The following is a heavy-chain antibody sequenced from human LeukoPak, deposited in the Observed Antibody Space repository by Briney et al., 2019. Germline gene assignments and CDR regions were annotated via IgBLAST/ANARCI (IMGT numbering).Heavy chain of an antibody. CDR1: GYTFTSYY. D-gene: IGHD3-22*01. V-gene: IGHV1-46*01. J-gene: IGHJ3*02. Sequence: ASVEVSCKASGYTFTSYYMHWVRQAPGQGLEWMGIINPSGGSTSYAQKFQGRVTMTRDTSTSTVYMELSSLRSEDTAVYYCARHALLLATNYYDSSGLLPVGAFDIWGQGTMVTVSS. CDR3: ARHALLLATNYYDSSGLLPVGAFDI. CDR2: INPSGGST.